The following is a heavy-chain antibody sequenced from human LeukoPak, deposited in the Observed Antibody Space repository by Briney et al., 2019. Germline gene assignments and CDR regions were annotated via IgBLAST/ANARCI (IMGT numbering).Heavy chain of an antibody. CDR1: GFTFSSYA. D-gene: IGHD1-20*01. J-gene: IGHJ6*03. Sequence: GGSLRLSCAASGFTFSSYAMHWVRQAPGKGLEWVAVISYDGSNKYYADSVKGRFTISRDNSKNTLYLQMNSLRAEDTAVYYCANNFSPEGYYYYYMDVWGKGTTVTVS. CDR3: ANNFSPEGYYYYYMDV. V-gene: IGHV3-30*01. CDR2: ISYDGSNK.